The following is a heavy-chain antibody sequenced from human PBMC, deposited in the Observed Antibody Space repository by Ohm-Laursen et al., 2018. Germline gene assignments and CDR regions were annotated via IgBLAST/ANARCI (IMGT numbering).Heavy chain of an antibody. CDR3: AKGGVDISFYFAMDV. Sequence: SSLRLSCAASGFIFDEYAMYWVQQGPGKGLEWVSGISWNSGVIAYADSVKGRFTISRDNAKNSLYLQMDSLRAEDTALYYCAKGGVDISFYFAMDVWGQGTTVTVSS. V-gene: IGHV3-9*01. D-gene: IGHD3-3*01. CDR2: ISWNSGVI. J-gene: IGHJ6*02. CDR1: GFIFDEYA.